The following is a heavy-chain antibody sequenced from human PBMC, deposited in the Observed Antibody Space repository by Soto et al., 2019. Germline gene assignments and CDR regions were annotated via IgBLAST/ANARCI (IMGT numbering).Heavy chain of an antibody. CDR3: ARESTPYYSSGWYPEIGY. D-gene: IGHD6-19*01. J-gene: IGHJ4*02. CDR1: GFTFSSYG. Sequence: GGSLRLSCAASGFTFSSYGMHWVRQAPGKGLEWVAVIWYDGSNKYYADSVKGRFTISRDNSKNTLYLQMNSLRAEDTAVYYCARESTPYYSSGWYPEIGYWGQGTLVTVSS. V-gene: IGHV3-33*01. CDR2: IWYDGSNK.